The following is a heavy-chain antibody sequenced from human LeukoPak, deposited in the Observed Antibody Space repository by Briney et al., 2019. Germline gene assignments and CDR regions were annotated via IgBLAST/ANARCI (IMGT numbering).Heavy chain of an antibody. D-gene: IGHD6-19*01. CDR3: ARQRAYSSGWVGGFDY. CDR1: GGSFSGYY. J-gene: IGHJ4*02. V-gene: IGHV4-34*01. Sequence: SETLSLTCAVYGGSFSGYYWSWIRQPPGKGLEWIGETNHSGSTNYNPSLKSRVTISVDTSKNQFSLKLSSVTAADTAVYYCARQRAYSSGWVGGFDYWGQGTLVTVSS. CDR2: TNHSGST.